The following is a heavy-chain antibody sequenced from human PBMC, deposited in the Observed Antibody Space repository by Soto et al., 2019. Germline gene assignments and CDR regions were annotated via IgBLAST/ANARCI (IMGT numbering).Heavy chain of an antibody. CDR1: GFTVSSNY. V-gene: IGHV3-53*01. D-gene: IGHD3-22*01. CDR2: IYSGGST. J-gene: IGHJ4*02. Sequence: EVQLVESGGGLIQPGGSLRLSCAASGFTVSSNYMSWVRQAPGKGLEWVSVIYSGGSTYYADSVKGRFTISRDNSRNTLYLQMNSLRAEDTAIYYCAKYQPMTQPRPYFDYWGQGTLVTVSS. CDR3: AKYQPMTQPRPYFDY.